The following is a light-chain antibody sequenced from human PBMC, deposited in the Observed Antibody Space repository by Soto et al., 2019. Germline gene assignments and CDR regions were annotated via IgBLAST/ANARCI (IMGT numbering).Light chain of an antibody. CDR3: SSYSATNTLV. Sequence: QSALAQPSSVFGSPGQAVTISCTGTSSDVGDYPYVSWYQQHPGKVPKLIIYEVTNRPSGVTSRFSGYKSENTASLTISGLQAEDEADYYCSSYSATNTLVFGSGTKVTAL. V-gene: IGLV2-14*01. CDR1: SSDVGDYPY. J-gene: IGLJ1*01. CDR2: EVT.